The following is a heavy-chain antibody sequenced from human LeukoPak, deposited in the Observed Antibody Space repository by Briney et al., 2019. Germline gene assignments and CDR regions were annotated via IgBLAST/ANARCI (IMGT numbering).Heavy chain of an antibody. V-gene: IGHV3-7*01. D-gene: IGHD5-18*01. CDR3: ARAFTAMVNPVFDY. Sequence: GGSLRLSCAVSGLTFSRYSMSWVRQAPGKGLEWVANIKQDGSEKYYVDSVKGRFTISRDNAKNSLYLQMNSLRAEDTAVYYCARAFTAMVNPVFDYWGQGTLVTVSS. CDR2: IKQDGSEK. CDR1: GLTFSRYS. J-gene: IGHJ4*02.